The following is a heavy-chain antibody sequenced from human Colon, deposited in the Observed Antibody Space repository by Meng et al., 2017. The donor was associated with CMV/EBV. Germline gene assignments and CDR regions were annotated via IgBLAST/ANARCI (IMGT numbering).Heavy chain of an antibody. CDR3: ARGAGGWELQGIWFDP. CDR1: GGSLSGND. Sequence: VSGGSLSGNDWTWSRQPPGKGPEWIGEIYHSGRTRYNPSLVSRVTISADKSNNQFSLRLNSVTAADTAMYYCARGAGGWELQGIWFDPWGQGTLVTSPQ. D-gene: IGHD1-26*01. CDR2: IYHSGRT. J-gene: IGHJ5*02. V-gene: IGHV4-34*01.